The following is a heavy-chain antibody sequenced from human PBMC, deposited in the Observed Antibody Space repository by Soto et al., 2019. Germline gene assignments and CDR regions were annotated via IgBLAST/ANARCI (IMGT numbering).Heavy chain of an antibody. CDR1: GFTFSNAL. D-gene: IGHD3-10*01. CDR3: TTEGIYGSGTPGVY. CDR2: IKSKIDGGTT. V-gene: IGHV3-15*01. J-gene: IGHJ4*01. Sequence: GGSLILSWAASGFTFSNALMSWVRQAPGRGLEWVGRIKSKIDGGTTDCAAPVKGRFTISRDDSKNTLYLQMNSLKTEDTAVYYCTTEGIYGSGTPGVYWGQGTLVTVSS.